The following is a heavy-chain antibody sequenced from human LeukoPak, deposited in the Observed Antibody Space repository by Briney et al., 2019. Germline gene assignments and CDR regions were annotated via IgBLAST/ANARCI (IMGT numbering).Heavy chain of an antibody. CDR1: GFTFDDYA. J-gene: IGHJ3*02. CDR3: AKDLGVGLNAFDI. Sequence: PGRSLRLSCAASGFTFDDYAMHWVRQAPGKGLEWVSGISWNSGSIGYADSVKGRFTISRDNAKNSLYLQMNSLRVEDTALYYCAKDLGVGLNAFDIWGQGTMVTVSS. CDR2: ISWNSGSI. V-gene: IGHV3-9*01. D-gene: IGHD4/OR15-4a*01.